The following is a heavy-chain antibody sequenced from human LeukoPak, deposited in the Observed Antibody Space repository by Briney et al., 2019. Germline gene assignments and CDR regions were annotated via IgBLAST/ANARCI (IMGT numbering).Heavy chain of an antibody. D-gene: IGHD2-15*01. Sequence: ASVKVSCKASGYTFTNYDIFWMRQASGQGLEWMGWMNPKTGNTGYSQRLQGRVIMTRNTSTSTAYMELSTLTSEDTAVYYCARDSHSVDTATPRGFDPWGQETLVTVSS. CDR2: MNPKTGNT. CDR3: ARDSHSVDTATPRGFDP. CDR1: GYTFTNYD. V-gene: IGHV1-8*01. J-gene: IGHJ5*02.